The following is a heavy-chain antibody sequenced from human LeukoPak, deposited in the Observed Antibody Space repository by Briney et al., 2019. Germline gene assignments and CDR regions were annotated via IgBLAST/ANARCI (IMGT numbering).Heavy chain of an antibody. CDR1: GFTFSDYC. CDR2: ISSSGSTI. V-gene: IGHV3-11*01. D-gene: IGHD5-18*01. J-gene: IGHJ4*02. Sequence: GGSLRLSCAASGFTFSDYCMSWIRQAPGKGLEWVSYISSSGSTIYYADSVKGRFTISRDNAKNSLYLQMNSLRAEDTAVYYCARDRKSYGYLGLVDYWGQGTLVTVSS. CDR3: ARDRKSYGYLGLVDY.